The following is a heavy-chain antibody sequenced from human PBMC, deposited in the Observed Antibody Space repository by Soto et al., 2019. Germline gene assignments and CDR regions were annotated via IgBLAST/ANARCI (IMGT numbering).Heavy chain of an antibody. J-gene: IGHJ6*02. CDR1: GGSFSGYY. Sequence: ETLSLTCAVYGGSFSGYYWTWIRQPPGTGLEWIGEINHSGSTNYNPSLKSRVTISVDTSKNQFSLKLTSVTAADTAVYYCSAHRSSLTMRRGVIIGDYYYNGMDVWGQGTTVTVSS. CDR3: SAHRSSLTMRRGVIIGDYYYNGMDV. V-gene: IGHV4-34*01. D-gene: IGHD3-10*01. CDR2: INHSGST.